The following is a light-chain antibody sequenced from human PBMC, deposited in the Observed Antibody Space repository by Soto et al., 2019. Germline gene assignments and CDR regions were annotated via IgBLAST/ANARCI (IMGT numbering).Light chain of an antibody. V-gene: IGLV2-14*01. Sequence: QSALTQPTSVSGSPGQSITISCTGTSSDIGGYNYVSWYQQHPGKAPKLMIFEVSDRPSGVSIRFSGSKSGNTASLTISGLQAEDEADYYCSSYTSSSTLWVFGGGTKLTVL. CDR2: EVS. J-gene: IGLJ3*02. CDR1: SSDIGGYNY. CDR3: SSYTSSSTLWV.